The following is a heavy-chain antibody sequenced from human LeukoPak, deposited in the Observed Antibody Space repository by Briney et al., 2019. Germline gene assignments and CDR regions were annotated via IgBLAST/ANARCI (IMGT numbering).Heavy chain of an antibody. D-gene: IGHD3-3*01. CDR1: GGSFSGYY. V-gene: IGHV4-34*01. CDR3: ARGRSVRGYYDFWSGSNWFDP. Sequence: PSETLSLTCAVYGGSFSGYYWSWIRQPPGKGLEWIGEINHSGSTNYNPSLKGRVTISVDTSKNQFSLKLSSVTAADTAVYYCARGRSVRGYYDFWSGSNWFDPWGQGTLVTVSS. J-gene: IGHJ5*02. CDR2: INHSGST.